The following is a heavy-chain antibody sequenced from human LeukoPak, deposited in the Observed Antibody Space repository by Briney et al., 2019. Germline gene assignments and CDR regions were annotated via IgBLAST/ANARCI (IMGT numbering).Heavy chain of an antibody. CDR1: VYTFIDDY. Sequence: ASVTVSLTASVYTFIDDYMYWVRQAPGQGGEGMGGIDAKSGGTSYSQKFQERAAMITDTSITTAYMDLTRLTSADTAVYYCARAYSSGWYGSTDYWGQGTLVTVSS. D-gene: IGHD6-19*01. CDR2: IDAKSGGT. V-gene: IGHV1-2*02. J-gene: IGHJ4*02. CDR3: ARAYSSGWYGSTDY.